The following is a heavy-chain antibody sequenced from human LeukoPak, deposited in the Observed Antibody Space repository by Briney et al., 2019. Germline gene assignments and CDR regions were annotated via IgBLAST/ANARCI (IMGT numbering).Heavy chain of an antibody. CDR1: GGSVSSGSYY. V-gene: IGHV4-61*01. Sequence: SETLSLTCTVSGGSVSSGSYYWSWIRQPPGKGLEWIGYIYYSGSTNYNPSPKSRVTISVDTSKNQFSLKLSSVTAADTAVYYCARGFDRETYYFDYWGQGTLVTVSS. CDR3: ARGFDRETYYFDY. CDR2: IYYSGST. D-gene: IGHD3-9*01. J-gene: IGHJ4*02.